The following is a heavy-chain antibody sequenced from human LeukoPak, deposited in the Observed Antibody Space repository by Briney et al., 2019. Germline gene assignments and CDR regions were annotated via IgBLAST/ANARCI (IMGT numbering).Heavy chain of an antibody. V-gene: IGHV3-23*01. D-gene: IGHD2-2*01. CDR3: ARDGLPVALDK. J-gene: IGHJ4*02. Sequence: GGSLRLSCAASGFTFSSYGMHWVRQAPGKGLEWVSAISGSGGSTYYADSVKGRFTISRDKVKNSLYLQMNSLRGDDTAVYYCARDGLPVALDKWGQGTLVTVSS. CDR1: GFTFSSYG. CDR2: ISGSGGST.